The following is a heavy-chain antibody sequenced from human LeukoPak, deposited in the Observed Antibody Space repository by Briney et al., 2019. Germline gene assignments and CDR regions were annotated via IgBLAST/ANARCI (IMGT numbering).Heavy chain of an antibody. CDR3: ASDRSGLSFCF. V-gene: IGHV4-39*01. Sequence: SETLSLTCTVSGGSISSSSYYWGWIRQPPGKGLEWIGSIYYSGSTYYNSSLKCRITISVDTSKNQFSLKLTSVTAADTAVYYCASDRSGLSFCFWGQGTLVTVSS. CDR1: GGSISSSSYY. J-gene: IGHJ4*02. CDR2: IYYSGST. D-gene: IGHD3-22*01.